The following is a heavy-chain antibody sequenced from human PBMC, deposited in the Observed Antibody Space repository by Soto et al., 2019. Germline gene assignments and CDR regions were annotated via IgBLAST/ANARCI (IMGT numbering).Heavy chain of an antibody. J-gene: IGHJ4*01. CDR2: ICYSGST. CDR1: GDSISNSC. D-gene: IGHD2-21*01. V-gene: IGHV4-59*01. Sequence: SETLSLTCTVFGDSISNSCWSWIRQPPGKGLEWIGYICYSGSTKSNPSLKSRVTISVDTSNYQFSLKLTSLTAADTAFYYCARGYEFLGFWGHGTLVTVSS. CDR3: ARGYEFLGF.